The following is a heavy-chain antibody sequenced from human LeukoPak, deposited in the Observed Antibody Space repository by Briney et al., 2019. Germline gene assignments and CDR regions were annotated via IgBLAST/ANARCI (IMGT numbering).Heavy chain of an antibody. J-gene: IGHJ4*02. CDR2: IYYSGST. CDR1: GGSISSSSYY. Sequence: PSETLSLTCTVSGGSISSSSYYWGWIRQPPGKGLEWIGSIYYSGSTYYNPSLKCRVTISVDTSKNQFSLKLSSVTAADTAVYYCAKRDGYSLIDYWGQGTLVTVSS. V-gene: IGHV4-39*01. CDR3: AKRDGYSLIDY. D-gene: IGHD5-24*01.